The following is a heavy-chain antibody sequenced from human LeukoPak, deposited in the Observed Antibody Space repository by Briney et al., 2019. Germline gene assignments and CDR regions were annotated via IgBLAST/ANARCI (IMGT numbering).Heavy chain of an antibody. CDR1: GFTFSSYA. J-gene: IGHJ4*02. CDR2: ISYDGSNK. Sequence: KPGGSLRLSCAASGFTFSSYAMHWVRQAPGKVLEWVAVISYDGSNKYYADSVKGRFTISRDNSKNTLYLQMNSLRAEDTAVYYCASSLVPAAMLFFNYWGQGTLVTVSS. CDR3: ASSLVPAAMLFFNY. D-gene: IGHD2-2*01. V-gene: IGHV3-30*04.